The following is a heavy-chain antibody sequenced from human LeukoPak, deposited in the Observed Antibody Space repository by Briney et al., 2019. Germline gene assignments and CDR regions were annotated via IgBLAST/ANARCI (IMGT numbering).Heavy chain of an antibody. V-gene: IGHV1-8*03. Sequence: ASVKVSCKASGYTFTSYDINWVRQATGQGLEWMGWMNPNSGNTGYAQKFQGRVTITRNTSISTAYMELSSLRSEDTAVYYCARAGNSYYYYYYMDVWGEGTTVTVSS. J-gene: IGHJ6*03. CDR3: ARAGNSYYYYYYMDV. CDR1: GYTFTSYD. CDR2: MNPNSGNT. D-gene: IGHD1-7*01.